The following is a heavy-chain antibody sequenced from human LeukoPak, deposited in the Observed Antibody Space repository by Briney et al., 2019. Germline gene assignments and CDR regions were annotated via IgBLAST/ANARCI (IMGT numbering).Heavy chain of an antibody. CDR1: GGSISSSSYY. CDR3: ARRGESGLDY. D-gene: IGHD3-16*01. CDR2: IYYSGST. Sequence: SQTLSLTCIVSGGSISSSSYYWGWIRQPPGKGLEWIGSIYYSGSTYYNPSLKSRVTISVDTSKKQISLKLSSVTAADTAVYYCARRGESGLDYWGQGTLVTVSS. J-gene: IGHJ4*02. V-gene: IGHV4-39*01.